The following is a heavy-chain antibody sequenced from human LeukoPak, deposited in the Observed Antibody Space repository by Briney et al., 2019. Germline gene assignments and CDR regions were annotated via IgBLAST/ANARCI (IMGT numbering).Heavy chain of an antibody. V-gene: IGHV1-24*01. CDR3: AAGGIYSLLDY. J-gene: IGHJ4*02. Sequence: ASVKVSCKVSGYTLTELSMHWVRQAPGKGLEWMGGFDPGNGETIYAQNFQGRVTMTEDTSTGTAYLELSSLTSEDTAMYYCAAGGIYSLLDYWGQGTLVTVSS. CDR1: GYTLTELS. D-gene: IGHD2-15*01. CDR2: FDPGNGET.